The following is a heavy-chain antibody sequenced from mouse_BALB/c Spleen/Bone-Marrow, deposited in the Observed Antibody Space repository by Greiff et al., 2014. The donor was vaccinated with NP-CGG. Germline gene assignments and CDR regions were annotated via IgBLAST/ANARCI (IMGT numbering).Heavy chain of an antibody. CDR2: IWAGGST. Sequence: QVQLQQPGPGLVAPSQSLSITCTVSGFSLTNYGVHWVRQPPGKGLEWQGVIWAGGSTNYNSALMSRLSISKDNSKSQVFLKMNSLQTDDTAMYYCARVTSSAVGAMDYWGQGTSVTVSS. CDR1: GFSLTNYG. J-gene: IGHJ4*01. CDR3: ARVTSSAVGAMDY. V-gene: IGHV2-9*02. D-gene: IGHD3-2*02.